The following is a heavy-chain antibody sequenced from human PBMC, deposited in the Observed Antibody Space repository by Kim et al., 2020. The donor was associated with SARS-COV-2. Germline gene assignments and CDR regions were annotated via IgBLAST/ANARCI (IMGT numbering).Heavy chain of an antibody. J-gene: IGHJ4*02. Sequence: GGSLRLSCAASGFTFSSYAMHWVRQAPGKGLEWVAVISYDGSNKYYADSVKGRFTISRDNSKNTLYLQMNSLRAEDTAVYYCARQVRGGYDWRAKAAGYFDYWGQGTLVTVSS. V-gene: IGHV3-30*04. D-gene: IGHD5-12*01. CDR1: GFTFSSYA. CDR3: ARQVRGGYDWRAKAAGYFDY. CDR2: ISYDGSNK.